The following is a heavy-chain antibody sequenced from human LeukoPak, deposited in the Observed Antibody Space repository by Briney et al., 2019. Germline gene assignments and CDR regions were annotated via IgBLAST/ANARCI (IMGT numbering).Heavy chain of an antibody. J-gene: IGHJ4*02. CDR2: IYISGIT. CDR1: GDSMNGYY. CDR3: ARGYIYYDHSGYYVYYLDY. Sequence: SETLSLTRTVSGDSMNGYYWSWTRQPAGKGLEWIGRIYISGITNSNPSLKSRVTMSVDTSKYQFSLKLKSVAAADTAVYYCARGYIYYDHSGYYVYYLDYWGQGTLVTVSS. V-gene: IGHV4-4*07. D-gene: IGHD3-22*01.